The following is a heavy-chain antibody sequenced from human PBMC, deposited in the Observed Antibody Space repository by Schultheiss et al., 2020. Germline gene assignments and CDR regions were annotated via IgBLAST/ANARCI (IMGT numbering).Heavy chain of an antibody. Sequence: GGSLRLSCAASGFTFSNAWMNWVRQAPGKGLEWVSSISSSSSYIYYADSVKGRFTISRDNAKNPLYLQMNSLRAEDTAGYYCARAGYCSSSSCQSDNWFDPWGQGTLVTVSS. V-gene: IGHV3-21*01. CDR3: ARAGYCSSSSCQSDNWFDP. J-gene: IGHJ5*02. CDR2: ISSSSSYI. CDR1: GFTFSNAW. D-gene: IGHD2-2*01.